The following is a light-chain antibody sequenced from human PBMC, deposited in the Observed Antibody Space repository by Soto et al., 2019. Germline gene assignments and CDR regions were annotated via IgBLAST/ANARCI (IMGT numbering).Light chain of an antibody. V-gene: IGKV3-20*01. CDR2: DTS. Sequence: EIVLTQSPGTLSLSPGERATLSCRASQTLGTKYLAWYQQKPGQAPSLLIYDTSNRATGVPDSFSCSGSGSDFTLTISRLEPEDFAVYYCHHYGTSPPNTFGQGTKLEIK. CDR1: QTLGTKY. CDR3: HHYGTSPPNT. J-gene: IGKJ2*01.